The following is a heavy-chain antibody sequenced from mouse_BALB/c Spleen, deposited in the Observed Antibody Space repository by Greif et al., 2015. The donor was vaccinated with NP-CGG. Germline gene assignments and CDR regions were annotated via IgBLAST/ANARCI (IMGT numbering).Heavy chain of an antibody. CDR2: IYPSDSYT. CDR1: GYTFTSYW. J-gene: IGHJ4*01. Sequence: QVQLQQSGAELVRPGASVKLSCKASGYTFTSYWINWVKQRPGQGLEWIGNIYPSDSYTNYNQKFKDKATLTVDKSSSTAYMQLSSPTSEDSAVYYCTRTMITMDAMDYWGQGTSVTVSS. CDR3: TRTMITMDAMDY. D-gene: IGHD2-4*01. V-gene: IGHV1-69*02.